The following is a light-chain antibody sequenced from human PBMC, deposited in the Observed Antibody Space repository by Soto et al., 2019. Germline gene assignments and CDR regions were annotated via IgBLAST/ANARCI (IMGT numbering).Light chain of an antibody. CDR2: EVS. Sequence: QSALTQPPSASGSPGQSVTISCTGTSSDVGTYNYVSWYQQHPGKAPKLMIYEVSKRPAGVPDRCSGSKSGNTASLTVSGLQAEDEADYYCSSYEGSNNYVFGTGTKVTVL. V-gene: IGLV2-8*01. J-gene: IGLJ1*01. CDR1: SSDVGTYNY. CDR3: SSYEGSNNYV.